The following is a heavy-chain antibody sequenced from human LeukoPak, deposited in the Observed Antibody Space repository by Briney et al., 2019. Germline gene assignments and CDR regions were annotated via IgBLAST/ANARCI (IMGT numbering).Heavy chain of an antibody. D-gene: IGHD3-22*01. CDR3: ARRDDSSGYHKIFDY. Sequence: TSETLSLTCAVYGGPFSGYYWSWIRQPPGKGLEWIGEINHSGSTNYNPSLKSRVTISVDTSKNQFYLKLSSLTAADTAVYFCARRDDSSGYHKIFDYWGPGTLVTVSS. CDR2: INHSGST. V-gene: IGHV4-34*01. J-gene: IGHJ4*02. CDR1: GGPFSGYY.